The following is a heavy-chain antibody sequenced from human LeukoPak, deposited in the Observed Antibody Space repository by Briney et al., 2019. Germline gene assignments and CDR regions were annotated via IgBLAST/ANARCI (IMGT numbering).Heavy chain of an antibody. D-gene: IGHD2-2*01. CDR3: ARGLAVVVPAAIHWFDP. CDR2: MNPNSSNT. Sequence: ASVKVSCKASGYTFTSYDINWVRQATGQGLEWMGWMNPNSSNTGYAQKFQGRVTITRNTSISTAYTELSSLRSEDTAVYYCARGLAVVVPAAIHWFDPWGQGTLVTVSS. J-gene: IGHJ5*02. V-gene: IGHV1-8*03. CDR1: GYTFTSYD.